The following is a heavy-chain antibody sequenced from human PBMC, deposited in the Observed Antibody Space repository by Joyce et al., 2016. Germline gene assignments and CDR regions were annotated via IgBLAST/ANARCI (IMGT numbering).Heavy chain of an antibody. J-gene: IGHJ4*02. Sequence: QVQLVESGGGVVQPGGSLRLSCAASGSTFSNFGMHWVRQAPGQGLEWVAVISFDGSSGNHADSVKGRFIISRDNSKNTLYLQMNSLAADDTATYYCASMRGKGDGQNLDHFDNWGQGTLVTVSS. V-gene: IGHV3-30*03. CDR1: GSTFSNFG. CDR3: ASMRGKGDGQNLDHFDN. CDR2: ISFDGSSG. D-gene: IGHD5-24*01.